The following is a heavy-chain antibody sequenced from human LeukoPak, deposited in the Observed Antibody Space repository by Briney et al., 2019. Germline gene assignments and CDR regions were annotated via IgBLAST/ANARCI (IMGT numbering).Heavy chain of an antibody. V-gene: IGHV4-61*02. D-gene: IGHD3-22*01. J-gene: IGHJ4*02. Sequence: SETLSLTCTVSGGSISSGSYYWSWIRQPAGKGLEWIGRIYTSGSTNYNPSLKSRVTMSVDTSKNQFSLKLSSVTAADTALYYCARDIYDTRGGDYWGQGTLVTVSS. CDR1: GGSISSGSYY. CDR3: ARDIYDTRGGDY. CDR2: IYTSGST.